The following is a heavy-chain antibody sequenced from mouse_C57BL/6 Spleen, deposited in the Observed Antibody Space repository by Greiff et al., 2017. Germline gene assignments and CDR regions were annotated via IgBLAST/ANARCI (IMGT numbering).Heavy chain of an antibody. D-gene: IGHD3-2*01. CDR2: IWGDGST. J-gene: IGHJ4*01. CDR3: AKTQTAQGAMDY. Sequence: VQLQQSGPGLVAPSQSLSITCTVSGFTFTSYGVSWVRQPPGKGLEWMGVIWGDGSTNNHSALMSRLSISKDNSKSQVSIKLNSLKTEDTATYYCAKTQTAQGAMDYWGQGTSVTVSS. CDR1: GFTFTSYG. V-gene: IGHV2-3*01.